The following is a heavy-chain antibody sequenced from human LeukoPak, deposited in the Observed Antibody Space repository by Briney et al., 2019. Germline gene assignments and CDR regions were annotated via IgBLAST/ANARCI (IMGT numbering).Heavy chain of an antibody. CDR2: IRTDGAVT. V-gene: IGHV3-74*01. CDR3: VADSGGRSGGDY. J-gene: IGHJ4*02. CDR1: GFTFDDYA. Sequence: GGSLRLSCAASGFTFDDYAMHWVRPVPGKGLEWVSRIRTDGAVTTYADSVKGRFTISRDNSKKTMYLQMNSLRPDDTAIYYCVADSGGRSGGDYWGQGAPVTVSS. D-gene: IGHD1-26*01.